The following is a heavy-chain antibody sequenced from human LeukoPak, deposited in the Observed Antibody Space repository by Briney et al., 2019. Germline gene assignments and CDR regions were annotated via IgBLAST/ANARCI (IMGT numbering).Heavy chain of an antibody. D-gene: IGHD6-13*01. J-gene: IGHJ6*02. V-gene: IGHV3-23*01. CDR1: GFTFSSHA. CDR3: AAEGASSSSWVDYFYGMDV. Sequence: PGGSLRLSCAASGFTFSSHAVSWVRQAPGKGLEWVSTISSGGDAYYADSVKGHFTISRDNSKNTLYLQMNSLRAEDSAVYYCAAEGASSSSWVDYFYGMDVWGQGTTVTVSS. CDR2: ISSGGDA.